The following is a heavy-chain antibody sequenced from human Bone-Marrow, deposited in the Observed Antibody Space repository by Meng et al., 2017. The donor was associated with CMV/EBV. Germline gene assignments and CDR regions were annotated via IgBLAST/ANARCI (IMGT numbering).Heavy chain of an antibody. CDR1: GFTFSSYE. Sequence: GESLKISCAASGFTFSSYEMNWVRQAPGKGLEWLSYISTSSDIIYYADSVRGRFTISRDNAKNSVYLQMSSLRDEDTAVYYCARVSASGSSIDFWAQGALVTVSS. D-gene: IGHD1-26*01. V-gene: IGHV3-48*03. CDR3: ARVSASGSSIDF. J-gene: IGHJ4*02. CDR2: ISTSSDII.